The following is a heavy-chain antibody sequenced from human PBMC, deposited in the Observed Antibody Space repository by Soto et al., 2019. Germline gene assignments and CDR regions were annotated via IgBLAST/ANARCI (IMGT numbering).Heavy chain of an antibody. J-gene: IGHJ4*02. CDR2: IYYSGST. D-gene: IGHD3-3*01. CDR1: GASISSGGYY. Sequence: SLSPTGPVSGASISSGGYYWSWIRQHPGKGLEWIGYIYYSGSTYYNPSLKSRVTISVDTSKNQFYLKLSSVTAADTAVYYCASRPSYDFWSGYFYWGQGTPVTVYS. CDR3: ASRPSYDFWSGYFY. V-gene: IGHV4-31*03.